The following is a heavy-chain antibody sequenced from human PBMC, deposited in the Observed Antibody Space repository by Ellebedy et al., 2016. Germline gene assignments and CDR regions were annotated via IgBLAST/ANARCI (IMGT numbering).Heavy chain of an antibody. CDR3: ARAYVPYSTFGRPSSFYHIDV. V-gene: IGHV4-30-4*01. CDR2: MFYSGTT. D-gene: IGHD2-21*01. Sequence: SETLSLTXSVSGVSIRSPDHFWTWIRLSPGRGLEWIGYMFYSGTTYYNPSLRRRVHMSVDTSRDDFSLWMYSVTAADTAVYYCARAYVPYSTFGRPSSFYHIDVWGKGTTVIVSS. J-gene: IGHJ6*03. CDR1: GVSIRSPDHF.